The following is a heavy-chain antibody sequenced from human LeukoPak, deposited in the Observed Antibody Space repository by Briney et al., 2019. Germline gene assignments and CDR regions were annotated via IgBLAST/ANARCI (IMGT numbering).Heavy chain of an antibody. D-gene: IGHD1-26*01. CDR3: ARALSWPTESYYYMAV. Sequence: ASVNVSCKASVYTFTSYDMNWVRQATGQGLEWMGCMNLNSGNTGYAQNFQGRVTITMNTSINTAYLEPSSLRSEDPAVYYCARALSWPTESYYYMAVWGKGTTVTVSS. V-gene: IGHV1-8*01. J-gene: IGHJ6*03. CDR1: VYTFTSYD. CDR2: MNLNSGNT.